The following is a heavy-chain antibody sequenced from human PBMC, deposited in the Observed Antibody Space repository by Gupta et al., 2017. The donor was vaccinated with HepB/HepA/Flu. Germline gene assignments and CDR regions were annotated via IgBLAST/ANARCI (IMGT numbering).Heavy chain of an antibody. D-gene: IGHD5-24*01. CDR2: INPYSGGT. Sequence: QVQLVQSGAEVKEPGASVKVSCKASGYTFTAYYMHWVRQAPGQGLEWMGWINPYSGGTNYAQKFQGWVTMTRDTSINTTYMDLRRLRSDDTAVYYCARGGRHEEWLHEYWGQGTLVTVSS. CDR1: GYTFTAYY. CDR3: ARGGRHEEWLHEY. J-gene: IGHJ4*02. V-gene: IGHV1-2*04.